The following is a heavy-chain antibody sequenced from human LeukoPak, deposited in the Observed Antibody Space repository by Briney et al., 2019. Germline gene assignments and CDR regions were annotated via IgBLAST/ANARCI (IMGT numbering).Heavy chain of an antibody. CDR3: ARAGSGSYPDY. D-gene: IGHD3-10*01. J-gene: IGHJ4*02. V-gene: IGHV1-46*01. Sequence: ASVKVSCKASGYTFTSYYMHWVRQAPGQGLEWMGIINPSGGSTSYAQKFQGRVTMTTDTSTSTAYMELRSLRSDDTAVYYCARAGSGSYPDYWGQGTLVTVSS. CDR2: INPSGGST. CDR1: GYTFTSYY.